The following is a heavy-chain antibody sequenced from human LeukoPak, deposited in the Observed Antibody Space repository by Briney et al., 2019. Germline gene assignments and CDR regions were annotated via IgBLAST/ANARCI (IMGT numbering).Heavy chain of an antibody. CDR1: GFNFSDHH. J-gene: IGHJ5*02. D-gene: IGHD1-26*01. Sequence: PGWSLRLSCAASGFNFSDHHMDWVRQAPGKGLEWVGRTRTKANSYTTEYAASVKDRFTISRDDSKNSLYLQMYSLKAEDTAVYYCARVSGSYSDQWGQGTQVTVSS. V-gene: IGHV3-72*01. CDR2: TRTKANSYTT. CDR3: ARVSGSYSDQ.